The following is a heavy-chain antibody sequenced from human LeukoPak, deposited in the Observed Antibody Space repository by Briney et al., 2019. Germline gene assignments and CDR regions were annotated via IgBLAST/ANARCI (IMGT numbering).Heavy chain of an antibody. CDR3: ARLPRDGYNSWFDY. CDR1: GGSISSSSYY. Sequence: KPSDTLSLTCTVSGGSISSSSYYWGWIRQPPGKGLEWIGSIYYSGSTYYNPSLKTRVTISVDTSKTQFSLKVNSVTAADTAVYYCARLPRDGYNSWFDYWGQGTLVSVSS. V-gene: IGHV4-39*01. CDR2: IYYSGST. J-gene: IGHJ4*02. D-gene: IGHD5-24*01.